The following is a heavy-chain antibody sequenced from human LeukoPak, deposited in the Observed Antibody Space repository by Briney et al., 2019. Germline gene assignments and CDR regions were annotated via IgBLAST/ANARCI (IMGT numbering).Heavy chain of an antibody. CDR2: ISSSSSYI. CDR1: GFTFSSYS. Sequence: GGSLRLSCAASGFTFSSYSMNWVRQAPGKGLEWVSSISSSSSYIYYADSVKGRFTISRDNAKNSLYLQMNSLRAEDTAVYYCARERAGPRGGFDYWGQGTLVTVSS. J-gene: IGHJ4*02. V-gene: IGHV3-21*01. D-gene: IGHD6-19*01. CDR3: ARERAGPRGGFDY.